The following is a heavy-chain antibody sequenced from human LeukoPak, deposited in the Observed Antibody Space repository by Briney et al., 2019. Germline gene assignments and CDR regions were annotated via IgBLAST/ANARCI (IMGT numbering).Heavy chain of an antibody. CDR3: ASTDVVPAASYFDY. J-gene: IGHJ4*02. CDR1: GFTFSSYS. D-gene: IGHD2-2*01. V-gene: IGHV3-21*01. Sequence: NSGGSLRLSCAASGFTFSSYSMNWVRQAPGKGLEWVSSISSSSSYIYYADSVKGRFTISRDNAKNSLYLQMNSLRAEDTAVYYCASTDVVPAASYFDYWGQGTLVTVSS. CDR2: ISSSSSYI.